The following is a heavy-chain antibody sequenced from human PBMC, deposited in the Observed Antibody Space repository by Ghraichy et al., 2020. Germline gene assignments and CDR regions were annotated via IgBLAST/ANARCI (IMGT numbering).Heavy chain of an antibody. CDR1: GYIFTSYY. CDR3: ARGRNYDFWSGYYYYYYGMDV. Sequence: ASVKVSCKASGYIFTSYYINWVRQATGQGLEWMGWMDADSGNTGFAQKFQGRVTMTRNTSISTAYMELSSLRSEDTAVYYCARGRNYDFWSGYYYYYYGMDVWGQGTTVTVSS. J-gene: IGHJ6*02. V-gene: IGHV1-8*01. D-gene: IGHD3-3*01. CDR2: MDADSGNT.